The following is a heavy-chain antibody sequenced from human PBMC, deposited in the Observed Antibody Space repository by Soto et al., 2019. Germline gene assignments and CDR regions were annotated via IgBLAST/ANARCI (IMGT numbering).Heavy chain of an antibody. Sequence: GXSXKVSFKAAGNTXTKYETVWVRQATGQGPEWMGWMNPNTGDTVYAQKFQGRFTLTSDTSISTAYIELSSLRYDDTAVYYCARGRGGHCAGGKCKRWLDPWGQGTLGPVS. CDR3: ARGRGGHCAGGKCKRWLDP. CDR1: GNTXTKYE. V-gene: IGHV1-8*01. J-gene: IGHJ5*02. D-gene: IGHD2-21*01. CDR2: MNPNTGDT.